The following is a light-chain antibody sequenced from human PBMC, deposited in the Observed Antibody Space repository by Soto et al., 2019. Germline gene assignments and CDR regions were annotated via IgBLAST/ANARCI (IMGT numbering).Light chain of an antibody. V-gene: IGKV3-15*01. Sequence: IVMTQSPATLSVSPGERATLSCRASQSLGGSLAWYQQKPGQAPRLLIYGASTRVTGIPARFSGSGSGTEFTLTISSLQSEDFAVYYCQQYKNGWTFGHGTKVEIK. CDR1: QSLGGS. CDR2: GAS. J-gene: IGKJ1*01. CDR3: QQYKNGWT.